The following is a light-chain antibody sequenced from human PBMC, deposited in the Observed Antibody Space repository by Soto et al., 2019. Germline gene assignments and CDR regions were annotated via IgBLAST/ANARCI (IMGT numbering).Light chain of an antibody. J-gene: IGKJ4*01. CDR3: QQSFITPPLT. Sequence: DIQMTQSSSSLSASIGDRITITCRASQSISTYLNWYQQKPGKAPRLLIYGASTLQNGVPSRFSGSGSSTDYTLTISSLQPEDFATYYCQQSFITPPLTFGGGTKVAMK. CDR1: QSISTY. CDR2: GAS. V-gene: IGKV1-39*01.